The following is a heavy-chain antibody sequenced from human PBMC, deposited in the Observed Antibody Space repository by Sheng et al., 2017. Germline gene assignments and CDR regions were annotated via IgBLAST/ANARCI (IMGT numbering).Heavy chain of an antibody. D-gene: IGHD3-22*01. J-gene: IGHJ6*02. CDR2: ISHSGSP. CDR3: VRGPYYHFSSGADTSYYYGMDI. CDR1: GYPISSGYF. Sequence: QVRLQESGPGLVKPSETLSLTCGVSGYPISSGYFWGWIRQSPGKGLEWIGSISHSGSPTYNPSLESRVNISLDTSTNHFSLNLNSVTAADTAVYYCVRGPYYHFSSGADTSYYYGMDIWGRGTTVSVSS. V-gene: IGHV4-38-2*01.